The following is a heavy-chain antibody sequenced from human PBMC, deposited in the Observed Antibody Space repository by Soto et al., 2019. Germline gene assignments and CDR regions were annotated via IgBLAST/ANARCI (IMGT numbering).Heavy chain of an antibody. Sequence: GASVKVSCKASGYTFTGYYMHWMRQAPGQGLEWMGWINPNSGGTNYAQKFQGWVTMTRDTSISTAYMELSRLRSDDTAVYYCARDRDTAMVAYYFDYWGQGTLVTVSS. CDR3: ARDRDTAMVAYYFDY. CDR1: GYTFTGYY. V-gene: IGHV1-2*04. J-gene: IGHJ4*02. CDR2: INPNSGGT. D-gene: IGHD5-18*01.